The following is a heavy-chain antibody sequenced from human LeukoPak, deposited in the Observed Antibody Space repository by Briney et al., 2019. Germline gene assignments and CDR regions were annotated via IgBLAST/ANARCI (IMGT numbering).Heavy chain of an antibody. J-gene: IGHJ5*02. V-gene: IGHV4-59*01. CDR1: GGSISSFH. CDR3: ARVGFCSGGTCRFDP. D-gene: IGHD2-15*01. CDR2: IYYSGST. Sequence: SETLSLTCTVSGGSISSFHWSWIRQPPGKGLEWIGYIYYSGSTNYNPSLKSRVSISIDTSNNQFSLKLSSVTAADTAVYYCARVGFCSGGTCRFDPWGQGTLVTVSS.